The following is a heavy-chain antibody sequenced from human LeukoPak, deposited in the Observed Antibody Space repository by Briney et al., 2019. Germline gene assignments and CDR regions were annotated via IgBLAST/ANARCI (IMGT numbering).Heavy chain of an antibody. CDR3: AKGSLGSWYYFDY. CDR1: GFTFSSYA. Sequence: GGSLRLSCAASGFTFSSYAMSWVRQAPGKGPEGVSTFSRSGPDTYYADSVKGRFTIFRDNSKNTLYLQMNSLRAEDTAVYYCAKGSLGSWYYFDYWGQGTLVTVSS. V-gene: IGHV3-23*01. J-gene: IGHJ4*02. CDR2: FSRSGPDT. D-gene: IGHD6-13*01.